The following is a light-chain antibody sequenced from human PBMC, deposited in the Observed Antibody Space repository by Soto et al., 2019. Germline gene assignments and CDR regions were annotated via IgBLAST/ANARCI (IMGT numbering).Light chain of an antibody. CDR1: TNDVGGYNY. V-gene: IGLV2-14*01. Sequence: QSALTQPDSVSGSPGQSITISCTGTTNDVGGYNYVSWYQQHPGKAPKLLIFEVTSRPSGVSHRFSGSKSGNTASLTISALQAEDEADYFCNSYTSSTSLPYVFETGTKLTVL. CDR2: EVT. J-gene: IGLJ1*01. CDR3: NSYTSSTSLPYV.